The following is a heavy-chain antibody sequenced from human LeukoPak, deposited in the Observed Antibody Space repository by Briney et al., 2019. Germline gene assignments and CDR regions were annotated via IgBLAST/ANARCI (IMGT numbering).Heavy chain of an antibody. CDR1: GFTFGDYY. CDR2: ISSSGSTI. J-gene: IGHJ4*02. Sequence: PRGSLRLSCAASGFTFGDYYMSWIRQAPGKGLEWVSYISSSGSTIYYADSVKGRFTISRDNAKNSLFLQVNSLRAEDTAVYYCTRGYRRRMAVAGDYFDYWGQGTLVTVSS. V-gene: IGHV3-11*01. D-gene: IGHD6-19*01. CDR3: TRGYRRRMAVAGDYFDY.